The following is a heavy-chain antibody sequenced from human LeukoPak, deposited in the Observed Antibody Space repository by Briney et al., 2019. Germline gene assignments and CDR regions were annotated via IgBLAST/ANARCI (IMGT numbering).Heavy chain of an antibody. Sequence: SESLSLTCTVSGGSISIYYWSWVRQPPGKGLEWIGYIYYSGSTNYNPALKSRVTISVDTSKNQFSLKLSSVTAADTAVYYCARLANYDFWSAPGTFDYWGQGTLVTVSS. D-gene: IGHD3-3*01. CDR3: ARLANYDFWSAPGTFDY. J-gene: IGHJ4*02. V-gene: IGHV4-59*01. CDR2: IYYSGST. CDR1: GGSISIYY.